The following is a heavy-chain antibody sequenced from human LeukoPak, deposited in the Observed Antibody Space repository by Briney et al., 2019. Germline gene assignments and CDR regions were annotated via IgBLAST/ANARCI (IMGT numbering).Heavy chain of an antibody. Sequence: SETLSLTCTVSGGSISSYYWSWIRQPAGKGLGWIGRIYTSGSTNYNPSLKSRVTISVDTSKNQFSLKLSSVTAADTAVYYCARDGYSYGSWGYYYYMDVWGKGTTVTISS. J-gene: IGHJ6*03. V-gene: IGHV4-4*07. CDR3: ARDGYSYGSWGYYYYMDV. D-gene: IGHD5-18*01. CDR2: IYTSGST. CDR1: GGSISSYY.